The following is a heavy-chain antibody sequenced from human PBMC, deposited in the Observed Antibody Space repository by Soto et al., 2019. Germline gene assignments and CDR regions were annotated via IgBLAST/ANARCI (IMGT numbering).Heavy chain of an antibody. Sequence: GGSLRLSCAASESTFRSYSMHWVRQAPGKGLEWVAVIGVDGKAQHYADSVKGRFTISRDSSKNTLYLQMNSLRAEDTAVYYCARGYYYDFWSGYPHFDYWGQGTLVTVSS. CDR3: ARGYYYDFWSGYPHFDY. CDR2: IGVDGKAQ. V-gene: IGHV3-30*03. CDR1: ESTFRSYS. D-gene: IGHD3-3*01. J-gene: IGHJ4*02.